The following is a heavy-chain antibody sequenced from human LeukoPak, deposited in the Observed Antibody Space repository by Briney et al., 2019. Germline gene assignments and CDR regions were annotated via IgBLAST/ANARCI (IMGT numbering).Heavy chain of an antibody. CDR2: IYSRGST. CDR3: ARDYYGL. J-gene: IGHJ4*02. CDR1: GFTVSNNY. Sequence: GGSLRLSCAASGFTVSNNYMRWVRQAPGKGLEWVSSIYSRGSTSYVDSVKGRFTISRDNSKNTLFLQMNSLRVEDTAVYYCARDYYGLWGQGTLVTVSS. D-gene: IGHD3-22*01. V-gene: IGHV3-66*03.